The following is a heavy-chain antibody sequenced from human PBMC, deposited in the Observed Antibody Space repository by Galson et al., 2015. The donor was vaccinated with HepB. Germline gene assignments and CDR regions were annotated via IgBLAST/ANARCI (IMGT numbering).Heavy chain of an antibody. J-gene: IGHJ5*02. Sequence: SVKVSCKASGYTFTRYGINWVRQAPGQGLEWMGWISGYNGNTNYAQKVQGRVTMTTDILTTTVYMELRSLRSDDTAVYYCARGALVVVVDATQHNWFDPWGQGTLVTVSS. CDR1: GYTFTRYG. CDR3: ARGALVVVVDATQHNWFDP. V-gene: IGHV1-18*01. CDR2: ISGYNGNT. D-gene: IGHD2-15*01.